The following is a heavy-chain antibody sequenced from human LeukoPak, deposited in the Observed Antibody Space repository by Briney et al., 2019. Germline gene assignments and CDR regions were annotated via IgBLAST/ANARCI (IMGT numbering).Heavy chain of an antibody. J-gene: IGHJ4*02. D-gene: IGHD5-24*01. CDR1: GFTFSSYW. V-gene: IGHV3-74*01. CDR3: TRDRGWQQFDY. Sequence: GGSLRLSRAASGFTFSSYWMHWVRQAPGKGLVWVSRINSDGSSTSYADSVKGRFTISRDNAKNSLYLQMSSLRDDDTAVYYCTRDRGWQQFDYWGQGTLVTVSS. CDR2: INSDGSST.